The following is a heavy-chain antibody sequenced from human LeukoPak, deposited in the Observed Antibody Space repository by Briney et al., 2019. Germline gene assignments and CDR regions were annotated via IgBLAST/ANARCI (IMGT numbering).Heavy chain of an antibody. CDR3: ARHVGYYDFWSGPRDYYYGMDV. CDR1: GGSISSYY. D-gene: IGHD3-3*01. CDR2: TYYSGST. Sequence: SETLSLTCTVSGGSISSYYWSWIPQPPGMGLEWIGYTYYSGSTNYNPSLKSRVTISVDTSKNQFSLKLSSVTDADTAVYYCARHVGYYDFWSGPRDYYYGMDVWGQGTTVTVSS. J-gene: IGHJ6*02. V-gene: IGHV4-59*08.